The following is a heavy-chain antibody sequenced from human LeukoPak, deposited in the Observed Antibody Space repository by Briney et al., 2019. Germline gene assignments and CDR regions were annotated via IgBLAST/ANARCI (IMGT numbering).Heavy chain of an antibody. CDR2: INPNSGGT. V-gene: IGHV1-2*02. CDR1: GYTFTGYY. Sequence: ASVKVSCKASGYTFTGYYVHWVRQAPGQGLEWMGWINPNSGGTNYAQKFQGRVTMTRDTSISTAYMELSRLRSDDTAVYYCARVEYSSSSVYDYWGQGTLVTVSS. D-gene: IGHD6-6*01. J-gene: IGHJ4*02. CDR3: ARVEYSSSSVYDY.